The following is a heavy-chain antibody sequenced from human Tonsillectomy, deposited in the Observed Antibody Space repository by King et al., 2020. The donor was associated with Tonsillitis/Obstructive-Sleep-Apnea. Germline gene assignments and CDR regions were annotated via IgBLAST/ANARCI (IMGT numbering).Heavy chain of an antibody. Sequence: VQLVESGGGVVQPGRSLRLSCAASGFTFSNYAMHWVRQAPGKGLEWVAVIWYDGSNKYYADSVKGRFTISRDNSKNTLYLQMNSLRAEDTAVFYCARDEGYYGSESYYPGYFDYWGQGTLVTVSS. J-gene: IGHJ4*02. CDR2: IWYDGSNK. CDR1: GFTFSNYA. CDR3: ARDEGYYGSESYYPGYFDY. V-gene: IGHV3-33*01. D-gene: IGHD3-10*01.